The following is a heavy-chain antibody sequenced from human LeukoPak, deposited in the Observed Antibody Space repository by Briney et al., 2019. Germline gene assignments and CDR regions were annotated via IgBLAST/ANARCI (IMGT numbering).Heavy chain of an antibody. CDR3: VKQHYDGSVPAGFDY. J-gene: IGHJ4*02. CDR2: ISSNGGRT. D-gene: IGHD3-22*01. V-gene: IGHV3-64D*06. Sequence: GGSLTLSCSASGSTFSSYAMHCVRQAPAKEVEYVSAISSNGGRTYYQDSVKDRCTLFRNNAKETLYLQINILKAYDTAVYYLVKQHYDGSVPAGFDYWGQGTLVTVSS. CDR1: GSTFSSYA.